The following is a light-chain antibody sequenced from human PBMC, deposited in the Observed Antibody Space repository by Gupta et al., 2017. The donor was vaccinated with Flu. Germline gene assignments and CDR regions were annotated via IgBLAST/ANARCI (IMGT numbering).Light chain of an antibody. V-gene: IGLV2-14*03. Sequence: GGDNVTGYQQKPGQAPMVVNYDVSDRPSGVSDRFSGFKSGNTASLTITRLQAGDEASYYCRSYATTPNLGVFGGGTKLTVL. J-gene: IGLJ3*02. CDR3: RSYATTPNLGV. CDR2: DVS. CDR1: GGDN.